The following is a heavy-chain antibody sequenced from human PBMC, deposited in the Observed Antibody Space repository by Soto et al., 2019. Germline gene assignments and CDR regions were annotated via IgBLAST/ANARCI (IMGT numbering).Heavy chain of an antibody. CDR2: VDGSGGDT. D-gene: IGHD2-15*01. Sequence: GGSLRLSCAASGFPFSRHAMGRLRQAPGTGPEWVAFVDGSGGDTSYADSVKGRFTISRDNSDNSLYLHMNSLRAEDTGRYFCAKEIFAAAYAATSAFDLWGQGTLVTVSS. CDR3: AKEIFAAAYAATSAFDL. V-gene: IGHV3-23*01. J-gene: IGHJ4*02. CDR1: GFPFSRHA.